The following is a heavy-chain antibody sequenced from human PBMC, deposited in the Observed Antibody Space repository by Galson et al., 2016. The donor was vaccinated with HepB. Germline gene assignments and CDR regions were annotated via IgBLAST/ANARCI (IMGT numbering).Heavy chain of an antibody. D-gene: IGHD3-10*01. CDR2: IKQGGSQT. CDR1: GFTFRNFW. J-gene: IGHJ4*02. CDR3: ARHWFGETHFDY. Sequence: SLRLSCAASGFTFRNFWMSWVRQAPGKGLEWVANIKQGGSQTYYVDSVKGRFTISRDDAKNSLYLQMNSLRAEDTAVYYCARHWFGETHFDYWGQGAVVTVSS. V-gene: IGHV3-7*01.